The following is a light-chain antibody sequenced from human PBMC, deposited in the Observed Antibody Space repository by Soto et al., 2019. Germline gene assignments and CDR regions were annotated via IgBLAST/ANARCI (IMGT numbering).Light chain of an antibody. CDR3: SSYTSSSTVV. CDR2: EVS. J-gene: IGLJ2*01. Sequence: QSALTQPASVSGSPGQSITISCTGTSSDVGGYNYVSWYQQHPGKAPKVMIYEVSNRPSGVSNRFSGSKSGNTASLTISGLQAEDEDDYYCSSYTSSSTVVFGGGTKLTVL. CDR1: SSDVGGYNY. V-gene: IGLV2-14*01.